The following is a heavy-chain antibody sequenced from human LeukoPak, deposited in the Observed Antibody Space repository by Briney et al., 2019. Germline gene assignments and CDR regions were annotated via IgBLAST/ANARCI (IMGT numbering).Heavy chain of an antibody. CDR3: ARQRDRDSRFFGY. J-gene: IGHJ4*02. CDR1: GGSISSYY. D-gene: IGHD3-22*01. CDR2: IYSTGST. V-gene: IGHV4-59*08. Sequence: SETLSLTCTVSGGSISSYYWSWIRQPPGKGLEWIGYIYSTGSTNYNPSLKSRVTISVDTSKNQFSLKLNSVAAADTAVYYCARQRDRDSRFFGYWGQGTLVTVSS.